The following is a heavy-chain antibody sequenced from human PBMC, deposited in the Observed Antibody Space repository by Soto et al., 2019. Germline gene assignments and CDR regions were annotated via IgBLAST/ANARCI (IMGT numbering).Heavy chain of an antibody. CDR3: VRDGTKTLRDWFDP. CDR2: IYATGTT. V-gene: IGHV4-4*07. Sequence: PSETLSLTCTVSGASISGFYWSWIRKSAGKGLEWIGRIYATGTTDYNPSLKSRVMMSVDTSKEQFSLKLRSVTAADTAVYYCVRDGTKTLRDWFDPWGQGISVTVYS. CDR1: GASISGFY. D-gene: IGHD1-1*01. J-gene: IGHJ5*02.